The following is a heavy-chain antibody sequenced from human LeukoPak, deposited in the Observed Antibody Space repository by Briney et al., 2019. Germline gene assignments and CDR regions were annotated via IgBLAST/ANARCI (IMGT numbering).Heavy chain of an antibody. Sequence: SQTLSLTCTVSGGSISSGGYYWSWIRQHPGEGLEWIGYIYYSGSTYYNPSLKSRVTISVDTSKNQFSLKLSSVTAADTAVYYCARAGVGSSWAIDYWGQGTLVTVSS. CDR1: GGSISSGGYY. V-gene: IGHV4-31*03. CDR3: ARAGVGSSWAIDY. J-gene: IGHJ4*02. D-gene: IGHD6-13*01. CDR2: IYYSGST.